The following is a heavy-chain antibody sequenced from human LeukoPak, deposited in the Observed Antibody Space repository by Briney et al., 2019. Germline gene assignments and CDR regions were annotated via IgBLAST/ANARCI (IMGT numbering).Heavy chain of an antibody. CDR2: ISGSGRNT. D-gene: IGHD3-22*01. CDR3: AKIRAVDSSGYYKYYFDY. V-gene: IGHV3-23*01. Sequence: GGSLRLSCAASEFTFSTFAMIWFRQSPGKGLEWFSAISGSGRNTYYADSVKGRFTISRDNTKNPLYLQMNSLRAEISDVYYCAKIRAVDSSGYYKYYFDYWGQGTLVTVSS. J-gene: IGHJ4*02. CDR1: EFTFSTFA.